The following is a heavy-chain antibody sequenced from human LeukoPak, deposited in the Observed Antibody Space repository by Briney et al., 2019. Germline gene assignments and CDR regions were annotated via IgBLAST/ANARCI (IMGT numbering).Heavy chain of an antibody. Sequence: ASVKVSCKTSGGTFSSYAISWVRQAPGQGLEWMGGIIPIFGTANYAQKFQGRVTITADESTSTAYMELSSLRSEDTAVYYCARVLEQWTLNAPFDYWGQGTLVTVSS. CDR2: IIPIFGTA. CDR1: GGTFSSYA. D-gene: IGHD6-19*01. J-gene: IGHJ4*02. CDR3: ARVLEQWTLNAPFDY. V-gene: IGHV1-69*13.